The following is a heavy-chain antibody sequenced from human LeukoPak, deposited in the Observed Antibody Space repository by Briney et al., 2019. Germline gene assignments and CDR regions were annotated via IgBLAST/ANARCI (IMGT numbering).Heavy chain of an antibody. D-gene: IGHD1-26*01. V-gene: IGHV3-33*08. CDR3: ARDLSVGALDT. J-gene: IGHJ4*02. CDR2: IWYGGSNK. Sequence: GRSLRLSCAASGFTFSSYGMHWVRQAPGKGLEWVAVIWYGGSNKYYADSVKGRFTISRDNSKNTLYLQMNSLRAEDTAVYYCARDLSVGALDTGGQGTLVIVSS. CDR1: GFTFSSYG.